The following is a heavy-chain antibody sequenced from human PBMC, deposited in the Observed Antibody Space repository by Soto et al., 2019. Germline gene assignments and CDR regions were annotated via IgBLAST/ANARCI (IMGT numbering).Heavy chain of an antibody. CDR1: GDSISTVDYF. J-gene: IGHJ5*01. CDR3: ARGRYCLTGRCFPNWFDS. V-gene: IGHV4-30-4*01. CDR2: IYKSAAT. D-gene: IGHD2-15*01. Sequence: LSLTCSVSGDSISTVDYFWAWIRQPPGQALEYIGYIYKSAATYYNPSFESRVAISLDTSKSQFSLNVTSVTAADTAVYFCARGRYCLTGRCFPNWFDSWGQGTLVTVSS.